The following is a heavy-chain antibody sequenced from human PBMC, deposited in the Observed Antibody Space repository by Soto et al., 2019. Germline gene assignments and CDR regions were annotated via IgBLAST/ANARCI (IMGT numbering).Heavy chain of an antibody. CDR3: ARGGVSRSWLSDY. J-gene: IGHJ4*02. D-gene: IGHD6-13*01. V-gene: IGHV3-48*01. CDR1: GFTFSTYT. CDR2: ISTSSSTV. Sequence: EVQLVESGGGLVQPGGSLTLSCAASGFTFSTYTMNWVRQAPWKGLEWVSFISTSSSTVYYADSVKGRFTISRDNAKNSLYLQMNSLRVEDTAVYYCARGGVSRSWLSDYWGQGTLVTVSS.